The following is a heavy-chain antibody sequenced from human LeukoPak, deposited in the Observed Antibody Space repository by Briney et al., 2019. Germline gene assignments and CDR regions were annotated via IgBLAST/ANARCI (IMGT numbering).Heavy chain of an antibody. CDR1: GFTFSGYW. Sequence: PGGSLRLSCAASGFTFSGYWMHWVRQAPGKGLVWVSRINSDGSFTNYADSVRARFTISRDNAKNTLYLQMNSLRAEDTAVYYCARDPPGDDAFDIWGQGTMVTVSS. CDR2: INSDGSFT. V-gene: IGHV3-74*01. CDR3: ARDPPGDDAFDI. D-gene: IGHD3-10*01. J-gene: IGHJ3*02.